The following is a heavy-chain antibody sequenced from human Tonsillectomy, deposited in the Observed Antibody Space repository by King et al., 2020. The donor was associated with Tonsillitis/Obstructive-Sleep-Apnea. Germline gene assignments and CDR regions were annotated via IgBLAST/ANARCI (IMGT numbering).Heavy chain of an antibody. D-gene: IGHD4-11*01. CDR2: MYYSGST. V-gene: IGHV4-59*01. CDR3: ARSGAQMTTVTTYWFDP. J-gene: IGHJ5*02. Sequence: QLQESGPGLVKPSETLSLTCTVSGGSISSYYWNWIRQPPGKGLEWIGYMYYSGSTNYNPSLKSRVTISVDRSKNQISLKMSSVTAADTAVYYCARSGAQMTTVTTYWFDPWGQGTLVTVSS. CDR1: GGSISSYY.